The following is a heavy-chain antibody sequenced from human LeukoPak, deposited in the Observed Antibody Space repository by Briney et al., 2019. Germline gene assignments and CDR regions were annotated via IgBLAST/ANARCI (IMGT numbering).Heavy chain of an antibody. CDR2: IYYTGST. J-gene: IGHJ4*02. CDR1: GGSLSSGDYY. V-gene: IGHV4-31*03. Sequence: PSQTLSLTCTVSGGSLSSGDYYWNWIRQYPGKGLEWIGYIYYTGSTSYSPSLKSRVSISRDTSKNQFSLNLHSVTAADTVVYYCARLDTAWDYWGQGTLVTVSS. CDR3: ARLDTAWDY. D-gene: IGHD5-18*01.